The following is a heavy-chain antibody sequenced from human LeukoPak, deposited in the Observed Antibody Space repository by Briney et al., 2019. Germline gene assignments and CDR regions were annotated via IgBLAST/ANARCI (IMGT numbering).Heavy chain of an antibody. CDR1: GFTFSSYS. Sequence: GGSLRLSCAASGFTFSSYSMNWVRQAPGKGLEWVSSISSSSSYIYYADSVKGRFTVSRDYAKNTLFLQMNNLRTEDTALYFCATARNFRFEYWGQGSLVIVSA. CDR3: ATARNFRFEY. CDR2: ISSSSSYI. V-gene: IGHV3-21*01. D-gene: IGHD1-7*01. J-gene: IGHJ4*02.